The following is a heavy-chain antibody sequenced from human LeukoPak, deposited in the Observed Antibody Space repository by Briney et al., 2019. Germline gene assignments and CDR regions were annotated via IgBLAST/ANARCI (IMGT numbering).Heavy chain of an antibody. CDR2: INHSGST. D-gene: IGHD5-18*01. J-gene: IGHJ4*02. Sequence: LSXTCAVXXXXXXXXXWSXXRXPPGXXLXWIGEINHSGSTNYNPSLKSRVTISVDTSKNQFSLKLSSVTAADTAVYYCARRIEKTAMVDYWGQGTLVTVSS. CDR3: ARRIEKTAMVDY. V-gene: IGHV4-34*01. CDR1: XXXXXXXX.